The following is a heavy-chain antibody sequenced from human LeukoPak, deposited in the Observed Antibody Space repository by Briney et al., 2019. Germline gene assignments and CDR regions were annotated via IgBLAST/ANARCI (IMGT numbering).Heavy chain of an antibody. CDR1: GFTFSDYY. J-gene: IGHJ5*02. V-gene: IGHV3-11*04. CDR2: ISSSGSTI. Sequence: GGSLRLSCAASGFTFSDYYMSWIRQAPGKGLEWVSYISSSGSTIYYADSVKGRFTISRDNAKNSLYLQMNSLRAEDTAVYYCARDLGDIVVVNWFDPWAREPWSPSPQ. CDR3: ARDLGDIVVVNWFDP. D-gene: IGHD2-2*01.